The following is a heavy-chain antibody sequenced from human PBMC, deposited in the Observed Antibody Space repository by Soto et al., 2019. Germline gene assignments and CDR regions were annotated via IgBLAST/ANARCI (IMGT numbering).Heavy chain of an antibody. Sequence: PSETLSLTCAVSGGSISSGGYSWSWIRQPPGKGLEWIGYIYHSGSTYYNPSLKSRVTISVDRSKNQFSLKLSSVTAADTAVYYCARTFYQDYYYGMDVWGQGTTVNVSS. J-gene: IGHJ6*02. CDR1: GGSISSGGYS. D-gene: IGHD3-16*01. CDR3: ARTFYQDYYYGMDV. CDR2: IYHSGST. V-gene: IGHV4-30-2*01.